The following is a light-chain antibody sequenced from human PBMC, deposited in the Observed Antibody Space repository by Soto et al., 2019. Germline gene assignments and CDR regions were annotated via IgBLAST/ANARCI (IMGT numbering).Light chain of an antibody. V-gene: IGKV3-11*01. CDR1: ENVYEY. J-gene: IGKJ4*01. CDR3: DRRSKSHV. Sequence: IELTQSPATLSLSPGERTTLSFRASENVYEYLAWYQQKARQAPRLVIYDAINRVTGISARFSGSGSGTVFTLTIGSLEPEDFGVYYCDRRSKSHVFGRGT. CDR2: DAI.